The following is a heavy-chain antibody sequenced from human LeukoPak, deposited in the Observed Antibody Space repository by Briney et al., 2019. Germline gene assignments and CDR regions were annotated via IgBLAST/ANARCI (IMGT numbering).Heavy chain of an antibody. V-gene: IGHV3-23*01. Sequence: GGSLRLSCAASGFTFSSYAMSWVRQAPGKGLEWVSVISGSGGTIHYADSVKGRFTISRDNSKNTLYLQMNSLRGEDTAVYYCAKDGQVNQPDRLFTDWGQGTLVIVSS. J-gene: IGHJ4*02. CDR2: ISGSGGTI. D-gene: IGHD1-14*01. CDR1: GFTFSSYA. CDR3: AKDGQVNQPDRLFTD.